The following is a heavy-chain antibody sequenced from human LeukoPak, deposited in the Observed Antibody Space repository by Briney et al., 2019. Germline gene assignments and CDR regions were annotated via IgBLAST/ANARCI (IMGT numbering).Heavy chain of an antibody. D-gene: IGHD6-13*01. V-gene: IGHV1-46*01. CDR1: GYTFTSYY. CDR2: INPSGGST. Sequence: GASVKVSCKASGYTFTSYYMHWVRQAPGQGLEWMGIINPSGGSTSYAQKFQGRVTMTRDTSTSTVYMELSSLRSEDTAVYYCAREGIAKSTTNYGMDVWGQGTTVTVSS. J-gene: IGHJ6*02. CDR3: AREGIAKSTTNYGMDV.